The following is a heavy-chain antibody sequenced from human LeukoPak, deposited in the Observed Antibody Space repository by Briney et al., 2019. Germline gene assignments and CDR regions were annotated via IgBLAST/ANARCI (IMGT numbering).Heavy chain of an antibody. V-gene: IGHV1-69*05. CDR3: ARRTSYDSSGSLYWYFDL. J-gene: IGHJ2*01. CDR2: IIPIFGTA. Sequence: SVKVSCKASGSTLSSYAISWVRQAPGQGLEWMGGIIPIFGTANYAQKFQGRVTITTDESTSTAYMELSSLRSEDTAVYYCARRTSYDSSGSLYWYFDLWGRGTLVTVSS. D-gene: IGHD3-22*01. CDR1: GSTLSSYA.